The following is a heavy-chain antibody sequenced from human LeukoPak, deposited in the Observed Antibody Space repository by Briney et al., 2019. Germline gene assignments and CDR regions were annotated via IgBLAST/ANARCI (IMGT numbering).Heavy chain of an antibody. V-gene: IGHV3-23*01. CDR2: ISGSGGST. Sequence: ETLSLTCTVSGGSISSYYWSWIRQPPGKGLEWVSAISGSGGSTYYADSVKGRFTISRDNSKNTLYLQMNSLRAEDTAVYYCAKGARVGTKYYFDYWGQGTLVTVSS. CDR1: GGSISSYY. CDR3: AKGARVGTKYYFDY. J-gene: IGHJ4*02. D-gene: IGHD1-1*01.